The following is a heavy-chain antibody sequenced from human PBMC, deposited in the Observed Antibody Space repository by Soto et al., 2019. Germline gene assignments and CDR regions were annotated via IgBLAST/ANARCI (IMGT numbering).Heavy chain of an antibody. CDR3: ANGGRYYRFTGGLDY. Sequence: GGSLRLSCAASGFTFSSYAMSWVRQAPGKGLEWVSAISGGGGSTNDADSVKGRFTISRDNFKNTLYLQMNSLRAEDTAVYYCANGGRYYRFTGGLDYWGQGTLVTVSS. CDR2: ISGGGGST. CDR1: GFTFSSYA. V-gene: IGHV3-23*01. J-gene: IGHJ4*02. D-gene: IGHD1-26*01.